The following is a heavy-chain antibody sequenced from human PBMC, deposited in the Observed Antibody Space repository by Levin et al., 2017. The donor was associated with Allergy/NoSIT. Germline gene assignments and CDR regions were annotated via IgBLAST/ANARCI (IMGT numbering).Heavy chain of an antibody. D-gene: IGHD6-13*01. J-gene: IGHJ4*02. CDR2: ISYDGSNK. CDR1: GFTFSSYA. Sequence: GGSLRLSCAASGFTFSSYAMHWVRQAPGKGLEWVAVISYDGSNKYYADSVKGRFTISRDNSKNTLYLQMNSLRAEDTAVYYCAREVSAAAENWGQGTLVTVSS. CDR3: AREVSAAAEN. V-gene: IGHV3-30-3*01.